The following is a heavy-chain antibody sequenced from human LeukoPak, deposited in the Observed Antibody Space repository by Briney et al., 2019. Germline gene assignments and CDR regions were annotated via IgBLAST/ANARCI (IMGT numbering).Heavy chain of an antibody. CDR3: AGYYYYYSMDV. CDR1: GGSISSYY. J-gene: IGHJ6*02. Sequence: SETLSLTCTVSGGSISSYYWSWIRQPPGKGLEWIGYIYYSGSTNYNPSLKSRVTISVDTSKNQFSLKLSSVTAADTAVYYCAGYYYYYSMDVWGQGTTVTVSS. V-gene: IGHV4-59*01. CDR2: IYYSGST.